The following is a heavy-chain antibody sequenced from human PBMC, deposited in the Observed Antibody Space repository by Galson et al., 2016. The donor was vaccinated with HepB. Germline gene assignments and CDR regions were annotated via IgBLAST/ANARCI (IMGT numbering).Heavy chain of an antibody. CDR3: ARGSSIAANWFDP. Sequence: SETLSLTCTVSGGSMSSYYWSWIRQPPGKGLEWIGYIYYTGSTNYNPSLRSRVTISVDTSKNQFSLRLSSVTAADTAIYHCARGSSIAANWFDPWGQGTLVRVSS. V-gene: IGHV4-59*01. J-gene: IGHJ5*02. D-gene: IGHD6-6*01. CDR2: IYYTGST. CDR1: GGSMSSYY.